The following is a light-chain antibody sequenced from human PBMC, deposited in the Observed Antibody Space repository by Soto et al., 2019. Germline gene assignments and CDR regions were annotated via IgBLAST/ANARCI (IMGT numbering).Light chain of an antibody. CDR3: RQYANSPRT. CDR1: QSVSNNY. V-gene: IGKV3-20*01. CDR2: GAS. Sequence: EIVLTQSPGTLSSSPGERATLSCRASQSVSNNYLAWYQRKPGQAPRLLIYGASSRATGIPHRFSGSGSGTDFTFTISKLEPEDFAVYYCRQYANSPRTFGKGTRV. J-gene: IGKJ1*01.